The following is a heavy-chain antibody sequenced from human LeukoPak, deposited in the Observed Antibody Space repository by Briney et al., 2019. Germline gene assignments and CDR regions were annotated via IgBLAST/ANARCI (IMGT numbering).Heavy chain of an antibody. D-gene: IGHD3-3*02. Sequence: SETLSLTCTVSGGSISSYYWSWIRQPPGKGLEWIGYIYYSGSTNYNPSLKSRVTISVDTSKNQFSLKLSPVTAADTAVYYCARKISGLFDYWGQGTLVTVSS. CDR2: IYYSGST. CDR1: GGSISSYY. CDR3: ARKISGLFDY. J-gene: IGHJ4*02. V-gene: IGHV4-59*12.